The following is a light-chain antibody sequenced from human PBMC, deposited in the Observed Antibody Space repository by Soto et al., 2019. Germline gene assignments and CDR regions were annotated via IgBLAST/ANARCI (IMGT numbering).Light chain of an antibody. CDR3: QRYGSSPPLT. V-gene: IGKV3-20*01. Sequence: EFVLTQSPGTLSLSPGERATLSCRASQSISTNSLALYQHQPGQAPRLLIYGASFRESGIPDRFSGGGSGTDFTLTISRLEPEDFAVYYCQRYGSSPPLTFGGGTKVEIK. CDR2: GAS. CDR1: QSISTNS. J-gene: IGKJ4*01.